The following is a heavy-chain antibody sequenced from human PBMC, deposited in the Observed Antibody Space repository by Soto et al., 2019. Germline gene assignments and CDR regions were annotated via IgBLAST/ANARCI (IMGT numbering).Heavy chain of an antibody. Sequence: SQTLSLTCAISGDSVSSNSAAWNWIRQSPSRGLEWLGRTYYRSKWYNDYAVSVKSRITINPDTSKNQFSLQLNSVTPEDTAVYYCASELFGVVIISYYYYMDVWGKGTTVTVSS. V-gene: IGHV6-1*01. CDR1: GDSVSSNSAA. CDR2: TYYRSKWYN. CDR3: ASELFGVVIISYYYYMDV. D-gene: IGHD3-3*01. J-gene: IGHJ6*03.